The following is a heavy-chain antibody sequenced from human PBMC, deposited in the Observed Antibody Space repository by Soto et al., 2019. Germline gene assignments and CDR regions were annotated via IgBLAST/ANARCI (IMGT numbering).Heavy chain of an antibody. D-gene: IGHD3-22*01. CDR3: ARDPYYYDSSGYFGDAFDI. CDR1: GFTFSSYS. CDR2: ISSSSSTI. Sequence: GGSLRLSCAASGFTFSSYSMNWVRQAPGKGLEWVSYISSSSSTIYYADSVKGRFTISRDNAKNSLYLQMNSLRDEGTAVYYCARDPYYYDSSGYFGDAFDIWGQGTMVTVS. V-gene: IGHV3-48*02. J-gene: IGHJ3*02.